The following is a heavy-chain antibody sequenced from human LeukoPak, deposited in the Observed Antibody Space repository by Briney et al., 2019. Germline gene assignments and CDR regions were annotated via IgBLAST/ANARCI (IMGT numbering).Heavy chain of an antibody. CDR1: GFTFSDYY. D-gene: IGHD3-22*01. CDR3: ARDRPNYYGSDGHYYRRDGDY. CDR2: ISSSGSTI. Sequence: GGSLRLSCAASGFTFSDYYMSWIRQAPGKGLEWVSYISSSGSTIYYADSVKGRFTISRDNAKNTLYLQMHSLRAEDTAVYYCARDRPNYYGSDGHYYRRDGDYWGRGTLVSVSS. J-gene: IGHJ4*02. V-gene: IGHV3-11*01.